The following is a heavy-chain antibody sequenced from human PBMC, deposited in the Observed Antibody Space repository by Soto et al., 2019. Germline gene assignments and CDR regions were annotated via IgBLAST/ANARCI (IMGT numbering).Heavy chain of an antibody. CDR2: FDPEDGET. CDR1: GYTLTELS. D-gene: IGHD5-12*01. V-gene: IGHV1-24*01. Sequence: ASVKVSCKASGYTLTELSMHWVRQAPGNGLEGMGGFDPEDGETIYAQKFQGRVTMTEATSTATAYMELSCMRSEDTAVYYCARDTRSGNNYVFYCGMDGWGQGTTVTVSS. J-gene: IGHJ6*02. CDR3: ARDTRSGNNYVFYCGMDG.